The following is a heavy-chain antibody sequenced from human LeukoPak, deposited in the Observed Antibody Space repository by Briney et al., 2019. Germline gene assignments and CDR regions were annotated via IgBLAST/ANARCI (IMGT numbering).Heavy chain of an antibody. D-gene: IGHD3-10*01. CDR2: IFYSGST. Sequence: KPSETLSLTCTVSGGSINTSSYYWGWIRQPPGKGLEYIGSIFYSGSTYYTPSLKSRVTISIDTSKNQFSLNLSSVNAADTAVYYCARRGRFYASGSYSWAFDIWGQGTMVTVSS. J-gene: IGHJ3*02. V-gene: IGHV4-39*01. CDR1: GGSINTSSYY. CDR3: ARRGRFYASGSYSWAFDI.